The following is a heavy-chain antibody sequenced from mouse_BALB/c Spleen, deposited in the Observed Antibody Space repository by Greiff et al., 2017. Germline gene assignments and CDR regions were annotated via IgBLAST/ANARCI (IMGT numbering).Heavy chain of an antibody. CDR2: ISSGGSYT. Sequence: EVKLMESGGDLVKPGGSLKLSCAASGFTFSSYGMSWVRQTPDKRLEWVATISSGGSYTYYPDSVKGRFTISRDNAKNTLYLQMSSLKSEDTAMYYCARQGYYGSRGFDYWGQGTTLTVSS. CDR3: ARQGYYGSRGFDY. J-gene: IGHJ2*01. D-gene: IGHD1-1*01. V-gene: IGHV5-6*01. CDR1: GFTFSSYG.